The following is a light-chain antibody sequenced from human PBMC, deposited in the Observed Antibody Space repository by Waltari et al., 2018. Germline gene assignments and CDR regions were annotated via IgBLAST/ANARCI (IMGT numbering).Light chain of an antibody. J-gene: IGLJ2*01. V-gene: IGLV1-47*01. CDR3: AAWDDSLSGHMV. CDR1: SPNIGSNS. Sequence: QSILTQPTSASGTPGQRVSISCSGSSPNIGSNSVSWYQEVPGTAPKLLIYRNKQRPSGVPDRFSGSKSGTSASLAISGLRSEDEAHYYCAAWDDSLSGHMVFGGGTKLTVL. CDR2: RNK.